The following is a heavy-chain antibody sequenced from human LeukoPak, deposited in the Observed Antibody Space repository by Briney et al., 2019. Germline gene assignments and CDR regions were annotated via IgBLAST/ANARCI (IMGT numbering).Heavy chain of an antibody. CDR3: ARDYGSGSYYKRYNWFDP. Sequence: PSETLSLTCAVYGGSFSSYYWSWIRQPPGKGLEWIGEINHSGSTNCNPSLKSRVTISVDTSKNQFSLKLSSVTAADTAVYYCARDYGSGSYYKRYNWFDPWGQGTLVTVSS. D-gene: IGHD3-10*01. CDR1: GGSFSSYY. J-gene: IGHJ5*02. V-gene: IGHV4-34*01. CDR2: INHSGST.